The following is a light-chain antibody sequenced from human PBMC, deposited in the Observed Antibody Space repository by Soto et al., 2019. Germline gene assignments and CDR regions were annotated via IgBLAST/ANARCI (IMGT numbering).Light chain of an antibody. CDR3: QQSYSPLWT. Sequence: DIQMTQSPSSLSASVGDRVTITCRASQSISSYLNWYQQKPGKAPKLLIYAASSLQSGVPSRFSGSGSGTDFTLTITSLQPEDFATYYCQQSYSPLWTFGQGTKVEMK. V-gene: IGKV1-39*01. CDR2: AAS. CDR1: QSISSY. J-gene: IGKJ1*01.